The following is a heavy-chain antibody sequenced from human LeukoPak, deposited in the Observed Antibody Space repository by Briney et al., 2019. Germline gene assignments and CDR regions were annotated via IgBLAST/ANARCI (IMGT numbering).Heavy chain of an antibody. D-gene: IGHD2-21*01. Sequence: ASVKVSCKASGYTFTNYYMHWVRQAPGQGLEWMGIITPSEGTTSYAQKFQGRVTMTRDTSTGTVYMELSSLRCEDTAMYYCARDVGVIHYFDYWGQGTLVTVPS. CDR1: GYTFTNYY. J-gene: IGHJ4*02. CDR3: ARDVGVIHYFDY. CDR2: ITPSEGTT. V-gene: IGHV1-46*01.